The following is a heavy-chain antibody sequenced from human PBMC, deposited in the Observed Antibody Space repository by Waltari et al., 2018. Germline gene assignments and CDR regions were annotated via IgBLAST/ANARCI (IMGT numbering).Heavy chain of an antibody. CDR1: GGSFSGYY. D-gene: IGHD3-3*01. CDR2: INQSGGT. V-gene: IGHV4-34*01. Sequence: QVQLQQWGAGLLKPSETLSLTCAVYGGSFSGYYWSWIRQPPGKGLEWTGEINQSGGTNYNPTVKSRVTVSVDTSKNHFSLKLGSVTAADTAEYYCAREKNDVWSGYYLDYWGQGTLVTVSS. CDR3: AREKNDVWSGYYLDY. J-gene: IGHJ4*02.